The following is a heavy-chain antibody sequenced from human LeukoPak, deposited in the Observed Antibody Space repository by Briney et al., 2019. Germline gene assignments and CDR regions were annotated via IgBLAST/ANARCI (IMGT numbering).Heavy chain of an antibody. D-gene: IGHD3-3*01. Sequence: ASVKVSCKASGYTFTNYYMHWVRQAPGQGLEWMGWINPNSGGTNYAQEFQGRVTMTRDTSVSTAYMELSSLRSDDTAVYYCARGRLESTTRLEQPLFDYWGQGALVTVSS. CDR2: INPNSGGT. CDR3: ARGRLESTTRLEQPLFDY. CDR1: GYTFTNYY. J-gene: IGHJ4*02. V-gene: IGHV1-2*02.